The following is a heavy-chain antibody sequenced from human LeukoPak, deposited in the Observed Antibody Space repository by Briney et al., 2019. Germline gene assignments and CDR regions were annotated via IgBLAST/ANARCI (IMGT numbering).Heavy chain of an antibody. CDR3: AGSIAAAPQGY. CDR1: GGSISSYY. J-gene: IGHJ4*02. D-gene: IGHD6-13*01. V-gene: IGHV4-59*01. Sequence: SETLSLTCTVSGGSISSYYWSWIRQPPGKGLEWIGYIYYSGSTNYNPSLKSRVTISVDTSKNQFSLKLSSVTAADTAVYYCAGSIAAAPQGYWGQGTLVTVSS. CDR2: IYYSGST.